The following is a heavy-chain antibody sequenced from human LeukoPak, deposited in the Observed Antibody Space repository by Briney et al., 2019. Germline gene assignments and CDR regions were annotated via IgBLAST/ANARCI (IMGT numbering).Heavy chain of an antibody. CDR3: ARAVRLTDY. CDR2: IKQDGSEM. J-gene: IGHJ4*02. Sequence: GGSLRLSCAASGFTFSNYWMSLVRQAPGKGLEWVASIKQDGSEMYYVDSVKGRFTISRDNAKTSLYLQMNTLRVEDTAVYYCARAVRLTDYWGQGTLVTVSS. CDR1: GFTFSNYW. V-gene: IGHV3-7*01. D-gene: IGHD2-2*01.